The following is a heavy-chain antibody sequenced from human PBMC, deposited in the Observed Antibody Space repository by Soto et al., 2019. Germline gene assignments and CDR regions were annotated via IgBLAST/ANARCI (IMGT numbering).Heavy chain of an antibody. CDR1: GFTFSSHS. J-gene: IGHJ4*02. D-gene: IGHD6-13*01. CDR3: ARDWDYSSSWSVFDY. V-gene: IGHV3-21*01. CDR2: ISGTSSYI. Sequence: EVQLVESGGGLVKPGGSLRLSCAASGFTFSSHSMNWVRQAPGKGLEWVSLISGTSSYIYYADSVKGRFIISRDNAKNSLYLQMNSLRAEDTAVYYCARDWDYSSSWSVFDYWGQGTLVTVSS.